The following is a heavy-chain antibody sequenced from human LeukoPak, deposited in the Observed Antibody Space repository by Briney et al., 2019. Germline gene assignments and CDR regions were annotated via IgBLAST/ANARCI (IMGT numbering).Heavy chain of an antibody. CDR2: INHSGST. CDR3: ARRPYYYGSGRDYYYYYMDV. CDR1: GFTFSSYS. J-gene: IGHJ6*03. D-gene: IGHD3-10*01. V-gene: IGHV4-34*01. Sequence: PGGSLRLSCAASGFTFSSYSMNWIRQPPGKGLEWIGEINHSGSTNYNPSLKSRVTISVDTSKNQFSLKLSSVTAADTAVYYCARRPYYYGSGRDYYYYYMDVWGKGTTVTVSS.